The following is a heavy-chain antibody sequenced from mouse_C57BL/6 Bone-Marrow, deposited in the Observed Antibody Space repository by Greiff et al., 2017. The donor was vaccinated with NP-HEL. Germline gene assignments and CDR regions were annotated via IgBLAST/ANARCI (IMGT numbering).Heavy chain of an antibody. J-gene: IGHJ4*01. CDR2: VHPYQEER. V-gene: IGHV1-47*01. Sequence: VQLQQSGAELVKPGASVKMSCKASGYTFTTYPIEWMKQSHGKCLEWIGNVHPYQEERKEKEKGKGKGRGTVEKSSSTVYLDLSRLTSDDSSFYYCARRSNFDYAMDYWGQGTSVTVSS. CDR1: GYTFTTYP. CDR3: ARRSNFDYAMDY. D-gene: IGHD1-1*01.